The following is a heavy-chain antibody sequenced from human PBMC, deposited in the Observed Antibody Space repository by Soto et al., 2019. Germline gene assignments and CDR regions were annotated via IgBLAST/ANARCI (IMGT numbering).Heavy chain of an antibody. CDR3: ARGIDFWSGYADNWFDP. Sequence: KTSETLSLTCTVSGGSISSYYWSWIRQPAGKGLEWIGRIYTSGSTNYNPSLKSRVTMSVDTSKNQFSLKLSSVTAADTAVYYCARGIDFWSGYADNWFDPWGQGTLVTVSS. V-gene: IGHV4-4*07. CDR2: IYTSGST. D-gene: IGHD3-3*01. CDR1: GGSISSYY. J-gene: IGHJ5*02.